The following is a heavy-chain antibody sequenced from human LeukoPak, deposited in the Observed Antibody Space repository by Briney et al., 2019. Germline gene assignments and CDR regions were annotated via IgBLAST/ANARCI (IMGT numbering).Heavy chain of an antibody. CDR1: GGSISSGGYY. V-gene: IGHV4-31*03. D-gene: IGHD5-24*01. CDR3: ARGVGRGDYGFDI. Sequence: SQTLSLTCTVSGGSISSGGYYWSWIRQHPGKGLEWIGYIYYSGSTYYNPSLKSRVTISVDTSKNQFSLKLSSVTAADTAVYYCARGVGRGDYGFDIWGQGTMVTVSS. CDR2: IYYSGST. J-gene: IGHJ3*02.